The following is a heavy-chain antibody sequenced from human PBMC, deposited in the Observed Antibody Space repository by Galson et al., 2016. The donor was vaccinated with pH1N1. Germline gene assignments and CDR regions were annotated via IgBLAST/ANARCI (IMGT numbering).Heavy chain of an antibody. CDR3: SKVDRDDYGDYALDY. CDR1: GFTFTNYA. V-gene: IGHV3-23*01. Sequence: SLRLSCAASGFTFTNYAMTWVRRAPGKGLEWVSDISGTGDNTRYADSGKGRFTISRDKSRNKLFLQMNSLGPEDTAAYYCSKVDRDDYGDYALDYWGQGTLVTVSS. J-gene: IGHJ4*02. D-gene: IGHD4-17*01. CDR2: ISGTGDNT.